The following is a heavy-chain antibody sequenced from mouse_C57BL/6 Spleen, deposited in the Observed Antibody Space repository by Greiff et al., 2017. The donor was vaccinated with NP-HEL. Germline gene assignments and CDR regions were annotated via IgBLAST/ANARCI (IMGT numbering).Heavy chain of an antibody. D-gene: IGHD2-1*01. CDR2: IYPRDGST. J-gene: IGHJ4*01. CDR1: GYTFTSYD. V-gene: IGHV1-85*01. Sequence: QVQLQQSGPELVKPRASVKLSCKASGYTFTSYDINWVKQRPGQGLEWIGWIYPRDGSTKYNEKFKGKATLTVDTSSSTAYMELHSLTSEDSAVYFCARGIYSYAMDYWGQGTSVTVS. CDR3: ARGIYSYAMDY.